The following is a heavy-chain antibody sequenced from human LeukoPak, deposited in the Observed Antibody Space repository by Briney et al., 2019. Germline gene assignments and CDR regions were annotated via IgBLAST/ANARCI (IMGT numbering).Heavy chain of an antibody. Sequence: GGSLRLSCAASGFTFSSYGMHWVRQAPGKGLEWVSFIRYDGSNKYYADPVKGRFTISRDNSKNTLYLQMNSLRAEDTAVYYCAKEARDSSGSYCFDYWGQGTLVTVSS. CDR1: GFTFSSYG. D-gene: IGHD6-19*01. V-gene: IGHV3-30*02. CDR3: AKEARDSSGSYCFDY. CDR2: IRYDGSNK. J-gene: IGHJ4*02.